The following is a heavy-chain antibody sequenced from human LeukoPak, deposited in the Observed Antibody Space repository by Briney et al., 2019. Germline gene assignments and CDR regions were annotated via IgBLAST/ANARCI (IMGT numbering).Heavy chain of an antibody. Sequence: SGGSLRLSCAASGFTFSSYAMSWVRQAPGKGLEWVSAISGSGGSTYYADSVKGRFTISRDNSKNTLYLQMNSLRAEGTAVYYCAKDLWYSYGRGAFDIWGQGTTVTVSS. CDR3: AKDLWYSYGRGAFDI. J-gene: IGHJ3*02. V-gene: IGHV3-23*01. D-gene: IGHD5-18*01. CDR1: GFTFSSYA. CDR2: ISGSGGST.